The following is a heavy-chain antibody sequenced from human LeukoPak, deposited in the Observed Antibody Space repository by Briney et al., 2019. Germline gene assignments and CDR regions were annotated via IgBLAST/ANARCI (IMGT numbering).Heavy chain of an antibody. J-gene: IGHJ4*02. CDR1: GFTVSSNY. D-gene: IGHD3-22*01. CDR3: ARDRTMTPDY. V-gene: IGHV3-66*02. Sequence: PGGSLRLSCAASGFTVSSNYMSWVRQAPGKGLEWVSVIYSGGSTYYADSVKGRFTISRDNSKNTLYLQMNSLRAENTAVYYCARDRTMTPDYWGQGTLVTVSS. CDR2: IYSGGST.